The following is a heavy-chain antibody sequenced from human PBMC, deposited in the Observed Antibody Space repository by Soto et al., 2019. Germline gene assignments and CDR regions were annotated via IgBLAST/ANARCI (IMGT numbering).Heavy chain of an antibody. V-gene: IGHV1-18*04. CDR3: AREISSGWANWVDP. D-gene: IGHD6-19*01. Sequence: QVQLVQSGAEVKKPGASVKLSCKASGYTFHSYGISWVRQAPGQGLQWMGTISGYNGNTNYAQKLQGRVTMTTDTSTSTAYMELRSLRSDDTALYYCAREISSGWANWVDPWGQGTLVTVSS. J-gene: IGHJ5*02. CDR1: GYTFHSYG. CDR2: ISGYNGNT.